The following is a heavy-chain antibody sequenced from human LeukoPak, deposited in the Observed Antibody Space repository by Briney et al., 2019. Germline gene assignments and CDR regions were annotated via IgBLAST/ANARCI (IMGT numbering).Heavy chain of an antibody. CDR2: IYSSGST. V-gene: IGHV4-4*07. J-gene: IGHJ4*02. CDR3: ARGGYTIFDY. CDR1: GGSISNYY. Sequence: SETLSLTCTVSGGSISNYYWSWIRQLAGKGLEFIGRIYSSGSTDYNPSLKSRVTMSVDTSKNQFSLKLSSVTAADSAMYYCARGGYTIFDYWGQGTLVTVSP. D-gene: IGHD1-1*01.